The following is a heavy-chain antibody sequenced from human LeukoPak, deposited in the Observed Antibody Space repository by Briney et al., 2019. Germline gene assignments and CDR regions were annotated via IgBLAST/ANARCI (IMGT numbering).Heavy chain of an antibody. V-gene: IGHV4-59*02. CDR3: ARFDSPISAFDI. CDR1: GVSVINYY. CDR2: IYYSGNS. D-gene: IGHD3-22*01. J-gene: IGHJ3*02. Sequence: SETLSLTCTVSGVSVINYYWXXXXQPPGKGLEWIGYIYYSGNSDYNPSLKSRVTISVATSKNQFSLKLTSVTPADTAVYFCARFDSPISAFDIWGQGTVVTVSS.